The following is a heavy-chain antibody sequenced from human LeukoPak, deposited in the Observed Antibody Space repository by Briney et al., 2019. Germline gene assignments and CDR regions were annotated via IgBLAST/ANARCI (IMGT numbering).Heavy chain of an antibody. J-gene: IGHJ3*02. CDR1: GYTFTGYY. CDR3: ARPYAAAPLDAFDI. D-gene: IGHD6-25*01. V-gene: IGHV1-2*02. Sequence: ASVKVSCKSSGYTFTGYYMHWVRQAPGQGLEWTGWINPNSGGTNYAQKFQGRVTMTRDTSISTAYMELSRLRSDDTAVYYCARPYAAAPLDAFDIWGQGTMVTASS. CDR2: INPNSGGT.